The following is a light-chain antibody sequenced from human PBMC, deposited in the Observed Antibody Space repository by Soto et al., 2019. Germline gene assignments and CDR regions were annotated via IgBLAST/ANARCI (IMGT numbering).Light chain of an antibody. CDR1: QGVSRK. J-gene: IGKJ1*01. CDR3: QQYNNWPRT. V-gene: IGKV3-15*01. CDR2: GAS. Sequence: VMTQSPATLSVAPGERVTFSCRASQGVSRKLAWYQHKPGQAPRLLISGASTGATGIPARFSGSGSGTEFTLTISSLQSEDFAVYYCQQYNNWPRTFGQGTKVDNK.